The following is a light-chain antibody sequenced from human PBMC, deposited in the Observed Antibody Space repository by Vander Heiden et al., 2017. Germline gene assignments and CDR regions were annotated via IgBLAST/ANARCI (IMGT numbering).Light chain of an antibody. CDR1: QSGNSN. V-gene: IGKV3-15*01. J-gene: IGKJ5*01. Sequence: EIVLTQPPATLSVSPGETATLSCSASQSGNSNLAWYQHKPGQAPRLLIYGAATRATGSPARFSGGVSGTEFTLTISSLQSEDFAVYYCQQYNNWPPITFGQGTRLEIK. CDR3: QQYNNWPPIT. CDR2: GAA.